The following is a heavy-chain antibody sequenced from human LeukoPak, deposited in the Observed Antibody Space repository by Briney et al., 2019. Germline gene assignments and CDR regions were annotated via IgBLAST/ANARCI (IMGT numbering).Heavy chain of an antibody. Sequence: GGPLTLSCGASGFPFSCYDMHWVRQAPGKGLEWVAVISYDGSNKFYADSVKGRFTISRDNSKNTLYLQMNSLRAEDTAAYYCAKDMYGSGSYYNDGMDVWGKGTTVTVSS. CDR3: AKDMYGSGSYYNDGMDV. V-gene: IGHV3-30*18. CDR2: ISYDGSNK. J-gene: IGHJ6*04. D-gene: IGHD3-10*01. CDR1: GFPFSCYD.